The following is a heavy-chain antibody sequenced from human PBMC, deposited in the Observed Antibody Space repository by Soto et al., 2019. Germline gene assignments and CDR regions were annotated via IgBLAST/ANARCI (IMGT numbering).Heavy chain of an antibody. D-gene: IGHD3-3*01. V-gene: IGHV3-21*01. CDR1: GFTVSSNY. CDR3: ARDQHYDFWSGYLDAFDI. CDR2: ISSSSYI. Sequence: GALRLSCAASGFTVSSNYMSWVRQAPGKGLEWVSSISSSSYIYYADSVKGRFTISRDNAKNSLYLQMNSLRAEDTAVYYCARDQHYDFWSGYLDAFDIWGQGTMVTVSS. J-gene: IGHJ3*02.